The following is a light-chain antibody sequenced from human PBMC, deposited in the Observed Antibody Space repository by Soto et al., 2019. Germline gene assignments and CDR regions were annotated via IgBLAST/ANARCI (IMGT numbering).Light chain of an antibody. Sequence: QSVLTQPPSVSGAPGQRVTISCTGSSPNMGAGYDVHWYQQLPGTAPKLLISGNSHRPAGVPDRFSGSKSGTAASLAITGLQAADDDDYYCHPYESSLSGYVFGTGTKVTVL. CDR3: HPYESSLSGYV. CDR2: GNS. J-gene: IGLJ1*01. V-gene: IGLV1-40*01. CDR1: SPNMGAGYD.